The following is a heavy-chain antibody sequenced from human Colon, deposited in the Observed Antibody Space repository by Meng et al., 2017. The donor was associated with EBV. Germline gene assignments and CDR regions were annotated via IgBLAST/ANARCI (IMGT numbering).Heavy chain of an antibody. J-gene: IGHJ5*02. CDR3: ASSDYYGSGSYYP. CDR2: IFHSGST. CDR1: GGYISSNNW. D-gene: IGHD3-10*01. V-gene: IGHV4-4*02. Sequence: QGRLQVSGHGLVKPSGPLSLTCAVSGGYISSNNWWSWVRQPPGKGLEWIGEIFHSGSTKHNPSLKSRVTMSMDKSKNQFSLRLSSVTAADTAVYYCASSDYYGSGSYYPWGQGTLVTVSS.